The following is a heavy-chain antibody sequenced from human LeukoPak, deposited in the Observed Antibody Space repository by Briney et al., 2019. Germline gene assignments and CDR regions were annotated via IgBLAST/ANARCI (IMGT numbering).Heavy chain of an antibody. CDR3: AKEYSTWYGWFGEFPN. Sequence: GGSLRLSCAASGFTFSSYAMSWVRQAPGKGLEWVSGIGASGDNPYCVDAVKGRFTISRDNSKNTLYLQMNSLRAEDTAVYYCAKEYSTWYGWFGEFPNWGQGTLVTVSS. V-gene: IGHV3-23*01. J-gene: IGHJ4*02. CDR1: GFTFSSYA. D-gene: IGHD3-10*01. CDR2: IGASGDNP.